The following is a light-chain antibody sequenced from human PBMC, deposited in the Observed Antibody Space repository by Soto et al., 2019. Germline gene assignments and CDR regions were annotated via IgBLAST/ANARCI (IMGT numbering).Light chain of an antibody. CDR3: QDYGNWLQT. CDR2: GAS. CDR1: QSVSSN. V-gene: IGKV3-15*01. J-gene: IGKJ1*01. Sequence: EIVLTQSPATLSVSPGERATLSCRSSQSVSSNIAWYQQKPGQAPRLLIYGASIRATGVPARFSGSGSGTEFTPTISSLQSEDFSIYFCQDYGNWLQTFGQGTKVETK.